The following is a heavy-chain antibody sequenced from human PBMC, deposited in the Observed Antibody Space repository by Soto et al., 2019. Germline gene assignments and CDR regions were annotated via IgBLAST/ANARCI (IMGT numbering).Heavy chain of an antibody. V-gene: IGHV4-30-4*01. Sequence: SETLSLTCTVSGGSISSGDYYWSWIRQLPGKGLEWIGYIYYSGSTYYNPSLKSRVTISVDTSKNQFSLKLSSVTAADTAVYYCAREAITIFGVVTTNWFDPWGQGTLVSVSS. CDR3: AREAITIFGVVTTNWFDP. CDR2: IYYSGST. CDR1: GGSISSGDYY. J-gene: IGHJ5*02. D-gene: IGHD3-3*01.